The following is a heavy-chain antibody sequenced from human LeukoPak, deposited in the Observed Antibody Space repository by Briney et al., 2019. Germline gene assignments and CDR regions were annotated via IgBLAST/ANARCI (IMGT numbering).Heavy chain of an antibody. J-gene: IGHJ4*02. Sequence: SETLSLTCAVSGGSISSNSYYWGWIRQPPGKGLEWIGSIYYSGSTYYNPSLKSRVTISVDTSKNQFSLRLTSVTAADTAVYYCARQTGSGLFILPGGRGTLVTVSS. CDR3: ARQTGSGLFILP. CDR1: GGSISSNSYY. D-gene: IGHD3/OR15-3a*01. V-gene: IGHV4-39*01. CDR2: IYYSGST.